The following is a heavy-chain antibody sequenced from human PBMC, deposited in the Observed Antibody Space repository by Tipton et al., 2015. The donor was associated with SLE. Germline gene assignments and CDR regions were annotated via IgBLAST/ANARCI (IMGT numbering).Heavy chain of an antibody. CDR1: GGSISSFY. D-gene: IGHD2-21*01. V-gene: IGHV4-59*08. CDR2: AFYSGTT. Sequence: TLSLTCSVSGGSISSFYWSWIRQPPGKGLEWIGYAFYSGTTDSNPSLKSRVTSSIDTSKNHFSLRLTSVTAADTAIYFCARHVPSYCGGDCAHFDVWGQGTLVTVSS. CDR3: ARHVPSYCGGDCAHFDV. J-gene: IGHJ4*02.